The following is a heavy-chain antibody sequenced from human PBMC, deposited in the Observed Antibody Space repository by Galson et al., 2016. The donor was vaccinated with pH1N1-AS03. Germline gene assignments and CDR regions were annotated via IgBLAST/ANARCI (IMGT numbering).Heavy chain of an antibody. Sequence: PALVKPTQTLTLTCTFSGFSLTTDKMCVTWIRQPPGKALEWLERIAWDDDEYYSRSLRTRLTISKDTSKNQVVLTMTNMDPADTGTYFCARSPGDYFYLLGMDVWGQGTTVTVS. CDR3: ARSPGDYFYLLGMDV. J-gene: IGHJ6*02. CDR1: GFSLTTDKMC. V-gene: IGHV2-70*11. CDR2: IAWDDDE. D-gene: IGHD5-12*01.